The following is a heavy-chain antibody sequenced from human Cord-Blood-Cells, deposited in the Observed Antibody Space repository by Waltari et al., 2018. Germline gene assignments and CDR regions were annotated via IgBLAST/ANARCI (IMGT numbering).Heavy chain of an antibody. CDR1: GYSISSGYY. D-gene: IGHD1-26*01. J-gene: IGHJ4*02. V-gene: IGHV4-38-2*02. CDR2: IYHSGST. Sequence: QVQLQESVPGLVKPSETLSLTCAVSGYSISSGYYWGWIRQPPGKGLEWIGSIYHSGSTYYNPSLKSRVTISVDTSKNQFSLKLSSVTAADTAVYYCARDIVGATDYWGQGTLVTVSS. CDR3: ARDIVGATDY.